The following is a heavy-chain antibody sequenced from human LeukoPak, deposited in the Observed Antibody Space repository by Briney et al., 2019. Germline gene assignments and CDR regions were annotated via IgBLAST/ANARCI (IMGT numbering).Heavy chain of an antibody. J-gene: IGHJ4*02. CDR2: VYPGDSDT. CDR1: GYRFTSYW. V-gene: IGHV5-51*01. CDR3: ARRSGPNYDC. Sequence: GESLKISCQGSGYRFTSYWIGWVRQLPGKGLEWMGIVYPGDSDTKYSPSFQGQVTFSADKSTSTAYLQWSSLKASDTAVYYCARRSGPNYDCWGQGTLVTVSS. D-gene: IGHD2-15*01.